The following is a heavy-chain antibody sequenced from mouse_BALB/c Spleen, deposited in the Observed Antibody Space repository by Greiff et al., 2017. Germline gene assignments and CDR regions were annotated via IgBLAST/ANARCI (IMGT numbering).Heavy chain of an antibody. V-gene: IGHV5-6-3*01. D-gene: IGHD2-14*01. Sequence: EVKVVESGGGLVQPGGSLKLSCAASGFTFSSYGMSWVRQTPDKRLELVATINSNGGSTYSPDSVKGRFTISRDNAKNTLYLQMSSLKSEDTAMYYCARDYNYRYDKYAMDDWGQGTSVTVSS. CDR1: GFTFSSYG. J-gene: IGHJ4*01. CDR2: INSNGGST. CDR3: ARDYNYRYDKYAMDD.